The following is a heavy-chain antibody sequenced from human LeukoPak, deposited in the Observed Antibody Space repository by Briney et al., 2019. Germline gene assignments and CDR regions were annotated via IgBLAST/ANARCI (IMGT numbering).Heavy chain of an antibody. CDR3: AKDGDNGYSYNIDY. D-gene: IGHD5-18*01. V-gene: IGHV3-23*01. CDR1: GFTFSSYS. J-gene: IGHJ4*02. CDR2: TSGSGGLT. Sequence: GGSLRLSCAASGFTFSSYSMNWVRQAPGKGLEWVSSTSGSGGLTYYADFVKGRFTISRDNSKHTLYMQMNSLRAEDTAVYYCAKDGDNGYSYNIDYWGPGTLITVSS.